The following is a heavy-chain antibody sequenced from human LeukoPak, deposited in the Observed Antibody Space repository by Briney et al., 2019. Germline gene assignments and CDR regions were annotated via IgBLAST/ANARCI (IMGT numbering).Heavy chain of an antibody. J-gene: IGHJ5*02. CDR1: GGSFSGYY. CDR3: ARGGAYDGENWFDP. Sequence: SETLSLTCAVYGGSFSGYYWSWIRQPPGKGLEWIGEINHSGSTNYNPSLKSRVTISVDTPKNQFSLKLSSVTAADTAVYYCARGGAYDGENWFDPWGQGTLVTVSS. V-gene: IGHV4-34*01. CDR2: INHSGST. D-gene: IGHD3-22*01.